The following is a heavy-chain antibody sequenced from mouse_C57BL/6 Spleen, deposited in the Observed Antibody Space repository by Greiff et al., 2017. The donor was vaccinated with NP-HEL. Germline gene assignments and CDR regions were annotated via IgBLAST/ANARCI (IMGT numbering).Heavy chain of an antibody. D-gene: IGHD2-4*01. CDR1: GFTFSSYA. V-gene: IGHV5-4*01. CDR2: ISDGGSYT. Sequence: DVKLVESGGGLVKPGGSLKLSCAASGFTFSSYAMSWVRQTPEKRLEWVATISDGGSYTYYPDNVKGRFTISRDNAKNNLYLQMSHLKSEDTAMYYCAREEYDYDGGYYAMDYWGQGTSVTVSS. J-gene: IGHJ4*01. CDR3: AREEYDYDGGYYAMDY.